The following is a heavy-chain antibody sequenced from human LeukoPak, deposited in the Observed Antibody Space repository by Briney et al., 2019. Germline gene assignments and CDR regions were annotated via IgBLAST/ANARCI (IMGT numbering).Heavy chain of an antibody. CDR2: ISSSSSYI. Sequence: PGGSLRLSCAASGFTFSSDSMNWVRQAPAKGLEWVSSISSSSSYIYYADSVKGRFTISRDNAKNSLSLQMNSLRAEDTAVYYCARDRHYYDSSGSDWGQGTLVTVSS. D-gene: IGHD3-22*01. CDR3: ARDRHYYDSSGSD. J-gene: IGHJ4*02. CDR1: GFTFSSDS. V-gene: IGHV3-21*01.